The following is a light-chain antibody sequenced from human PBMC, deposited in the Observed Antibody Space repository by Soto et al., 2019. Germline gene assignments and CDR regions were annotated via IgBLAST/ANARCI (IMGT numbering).Light chain of an antibody. Sequence: EIVLPQSPGTLSLSPGESETLSGRARHTISSSYLAWYQQNPGQAPRLLMYGISRRATGIPDRFSGSGSGTDFTLTISNLEPEDFAVYYCQKSSNWPPITFGQGTRLEIK. J-gene: IGKJ5*01. CDR2: GIS. CDR1: HTISSSY. V-gene: IGKV3D-20*02. CDR3: QKSSNWPPIT.